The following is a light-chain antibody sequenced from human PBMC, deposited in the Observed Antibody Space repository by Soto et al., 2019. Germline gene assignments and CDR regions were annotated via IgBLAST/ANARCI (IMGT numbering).Light chain of an antibody. V-gene: IGKV3-11*01. CDR3: QQRSNWPIT. CDR1: QNINRY. J-gene: IGKJ5*01. CDR2: DAS. Sequence: EIVLTQSPATLSLSPGGRATLSCRASQNINRYLAWYHQKPGQPPRLLIYDASTRATGIPARFSGSGSGTDITLTISSLEPEDFAVYYCQQRSNWPITFGQGTRLEIK.